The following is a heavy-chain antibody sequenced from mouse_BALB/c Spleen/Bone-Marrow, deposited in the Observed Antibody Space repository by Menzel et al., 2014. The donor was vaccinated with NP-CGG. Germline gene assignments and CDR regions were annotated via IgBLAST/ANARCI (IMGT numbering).Heavy chain of an antibody. V-gene: IGHV1-80*01. CDR1: GYAFSSYW. J-gene: IGHJ4*01. CDR3: ARSDCYAMDY. CDR2: IYPGDGDT. Sequence: VQLQQSGAELVRPGSSVKISCKASGYAFSSYWMNWVKQRPGQGLEWIGQIYPGDGDTNYNGKFKGKATLTADKSSSTAYMQLSSLTSEDSAVYFCARSDCYAMDYWGQGTSVTVSS.